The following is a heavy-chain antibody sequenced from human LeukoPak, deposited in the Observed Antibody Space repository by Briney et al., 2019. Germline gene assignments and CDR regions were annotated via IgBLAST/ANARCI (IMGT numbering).Heavy chain of an antibody. Sequence: GGSLRLSCAASGFTFSAYTMSWVRQAPGKGLEWVSSFTSSSSSIYYADSVKGRFSISRDNAKNSLYLQLNSLRAEDTAVYYCARGWGFYYFDSWGQGTLVTVSS. CDR3: ARGWGFYYFDS. D-gene: IGHD2/OR15-2a*01. CDR2: FTSSSSSI. CDR1: GFTFSAYT. V-gene: IGHV3-21*01. J-gene: IGHJ4*02.